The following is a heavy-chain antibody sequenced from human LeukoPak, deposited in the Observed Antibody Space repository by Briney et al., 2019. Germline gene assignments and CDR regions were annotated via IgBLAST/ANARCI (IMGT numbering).Heavy chain of an antibody. V-gene: IGHV3-74*01. Sequence: GGSLRLSCAASGFTFSSYWTHWVRQAPGKGLVWVSRINSDGSSTSYADSVKGRFTISRDNAKNTLYLQMNSLRAEDTAVYYCARVPGVRGPLNNWGQGTLVTVSS. J-gene: IGHJ4*02. CDR2: INSDGSST. CDR1: GFTFSSYW. D-gene: IGHD3-10*01. CDR3: ARVPGVRGPLNN.